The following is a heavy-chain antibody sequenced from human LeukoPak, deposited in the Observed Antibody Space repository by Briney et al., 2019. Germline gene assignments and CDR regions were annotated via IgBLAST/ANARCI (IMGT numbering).Heavy chain of an antibody. V-gene: IGHV3-53*01. CDR1: GFTVRSNY. CDR2: IYSGGST. Sequence: SGGSLRLSCAASGFTVRSNYMSWVGQAPGKGLEWVSVIYSGGSTYYADSVKGRFTISRDNSKNTLYLQMNSLRAEDMAVYYCARGGFVAYWGQGTLVTVSS. D-gene: IGHD3-16*01. CDR3: ARGGFVAY. J-gene: IGHJ4*02.